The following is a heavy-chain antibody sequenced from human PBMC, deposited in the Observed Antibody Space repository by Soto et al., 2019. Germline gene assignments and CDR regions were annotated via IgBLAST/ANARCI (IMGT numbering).Heavy chain of an antibody. D-gene: IGHD3-16*01. CDR2: ISGSGGSP. V-gene: IGHV3-23*01. J-gene: IGHJ4*02. CDR3: ANQPPGIDYAIAVDY. CDR1: GFTFSSYA. Sequence: EVQLLESGGGLVQPGGSLRLSCAASGFTFSSYAMSWVRQAPGKGLEWVSAISGSGGSPYYTDSEKGRFTISRDNSKKTQYPQINSLSAEDTAVYYCANQPPGIDYAIAVDYWGQGTLVTVSS.